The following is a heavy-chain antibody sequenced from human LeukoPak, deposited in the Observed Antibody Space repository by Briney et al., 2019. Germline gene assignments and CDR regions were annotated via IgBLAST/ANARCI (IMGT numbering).Heavy chain of an antibody. CDR2: IDPGDSAT. J-gene: IGHJ3*02. CDR3: ARLNDGFDI. CDR1: GYRFTSHW. V-gene: IGHV5-51*01. Sequence: GESLKISCKGSGYRFTSHWIAWVRQMPGKGLELMGIIDPGDSATRYRPSFQGQVTISADKSITTAYLQWSSLKASDTAMYWCARLNDGFDIWGQGTMVTVFS.